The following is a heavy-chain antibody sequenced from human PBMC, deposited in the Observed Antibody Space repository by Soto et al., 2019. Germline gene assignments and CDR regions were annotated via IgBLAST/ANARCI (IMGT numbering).Heavy chain of an antibody. CDR1: GGSISSYY. CDR2: IYYSGST. V-gene: IGHV4-59*08. CDR3: ARLDYDSSGYYYVSDAFDI. Sequence: PSETLSLTCTVSGGSISSYYWSWIRQPPGKGLEWIGYIYYSGSTNYNPSLKSRVTISVDTSKNQFSLKLSSVTAADTAVYYCARLDYDSSGYYYVSDAFDIWGQGTMVTVSS. J-gene: IGHJ3*02. D-gene: IGHD3-22*01.